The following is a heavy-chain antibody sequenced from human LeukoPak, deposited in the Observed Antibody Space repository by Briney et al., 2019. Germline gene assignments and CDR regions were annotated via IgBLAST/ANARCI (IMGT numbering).Heavy chain of an antibody. CDR2: IFYSGDT. V-gene: IGHV4-39*01. CDR3: SRRGTTSSIGWFDP. Sequence: SETLSLTCSVSGASIRSSTHYWAWLRQAPGTGLEWVGSIFYSGDTYYDPSLRSRLTIAVDTSKNQFSLNLASVTASDTGTYFCSRRGTTSSIGWFDPWGQGSPVIVSS. J-gene: IGHJ5*02. CDR1: GASIRSSTHY. D-gene: IGHD3-16*01.